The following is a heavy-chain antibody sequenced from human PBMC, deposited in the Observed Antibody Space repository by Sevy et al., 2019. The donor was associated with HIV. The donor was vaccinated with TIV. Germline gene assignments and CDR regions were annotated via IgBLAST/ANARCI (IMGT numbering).Heavy chain of an antibody. CDR1: GFTFSSYS. CDR3: ARGALYYYDSSGYSEFDY. CDR2: ISSSSYI. D-gene: IGHD3-22*01. Sequence: GGSLRLSCAASGFTFSSYSMNWVRQAPGKGLEWVSSISSSSYIYYADSVKGRLTISRDKAKNSLYLQMNSLRAEETAVYYCARGALYYYDSSGYSEFDYWGQGTLVTVSS. V-gene: IGHV3-21*01. J-gene: IGHJ4*02.